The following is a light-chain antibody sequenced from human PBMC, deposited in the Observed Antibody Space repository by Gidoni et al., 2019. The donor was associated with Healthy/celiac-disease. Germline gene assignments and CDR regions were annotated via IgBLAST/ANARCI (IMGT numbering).Light chain of an antibody. CDR2: AAS. CDR3: QQYDTLPFT. V-gene: IGKV1-33*01. J-gene: IGKJ3*01. CDR1: QDISND. Sequence: DIQMTQSPSSLSASVGDRVTITCQASQDISNDLNWYQQKPGKAPKLLIYAASNLETGVPSRFSGSGSGTDFTFTISSLQPEDIATYYCQQYDTLPFTFGPGTKVDIK.